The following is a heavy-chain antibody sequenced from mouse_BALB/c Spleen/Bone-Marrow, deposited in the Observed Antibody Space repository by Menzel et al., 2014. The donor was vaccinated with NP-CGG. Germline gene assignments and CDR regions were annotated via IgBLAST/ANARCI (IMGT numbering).Heavy chain of an antibody. V-gene: IGHV1-18*01. D-gene: IGHD3-3*01. CDR2: INPNNGAT. CDR1: GYTFTEST. Sequence: EVQLQQSGPELVKPGASVKISCKTSGYTFTESTINWVKQSHGKSLEWIGGINPNNGATGYNQKFKGKATLTVDKSSSTAYLELGSLTSDDSAVYYCARRDCGPAWFTYWGQGTLVTVSA. J-gene: IGHJ3*01. CDR3: ARRDCGPAWFTY.